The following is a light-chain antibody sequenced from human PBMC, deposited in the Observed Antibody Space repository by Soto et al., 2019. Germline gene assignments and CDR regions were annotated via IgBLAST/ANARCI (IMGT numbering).Light chain of an antibody. CDR2: DAS. Sequence: EIVLTQAPATLSLSPGERATLSCSASQSVSSYLSWYQQKPGQAPRLLIYDASNRATCIPSRFSGSGSGTDFTHTISSLEPEDFAVYYCQQRSNWPTWTFGQGTKVEIK. V-gene: IGKV3-11*01. J-gene: IGKJ1*01. CDR3: QQRSNWPTWT. CDR1: QSVSSY.